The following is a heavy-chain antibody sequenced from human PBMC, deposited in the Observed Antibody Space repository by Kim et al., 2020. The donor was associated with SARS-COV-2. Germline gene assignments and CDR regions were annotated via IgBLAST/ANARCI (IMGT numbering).Heavy chain of an antibody. J-gene: IGHJ4*02. D-gene: IGHD4-17*01. CDR3: ARTARDYGDHYFDY. Sequence: ADAGKGRFTISRDNAKNSLYRQMTSLRAEDTAVYYCARTARDYGDHYFDYWGQGTLVTVSS. V-gene: IGHV3-11*01.